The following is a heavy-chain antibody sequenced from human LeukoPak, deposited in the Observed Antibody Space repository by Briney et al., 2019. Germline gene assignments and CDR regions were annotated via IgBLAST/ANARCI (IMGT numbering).Heavy chain of an antibody. J-gene: IGHJ4*02. V-gene: IGHV4-39*01. CDR3: ARQRWSRGLDY. CDR2: IYYSGST. D-gene: IGHD5-24*01. CDR1: GGSISSSSYY. Sequence: PSETLSLTCTVSGGSISSSSYYWGWIRQPPGKGREWIGSIYYSGSTYYNPSLKSRVTISVDTSKNQFSLKLSSVTAADTAVYYCARQRWSRGLDYWGQGTLVTVSS.